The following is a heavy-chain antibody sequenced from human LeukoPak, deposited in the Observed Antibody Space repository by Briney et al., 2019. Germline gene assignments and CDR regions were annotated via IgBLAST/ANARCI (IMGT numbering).Heavy chain of an antibody. J-gene: IGHJ4*02. D-gene: IGHD1-26*01. V-gene: IGHV3-33*01. CDR2: IWYDGSNK. CDR3: ARGPKSYGIVYYFDY. CDR1: TFTCYNIR. Sequence: PGRTVSLNSSAYTFTCYNIRWQRDRQAPGKGLEWVAIIWYDGSNKYYADSLKGRFTISRDNSKNTLYLQMNSLRAEDTAVYYCARGPKSYGIVYYFDYWGQGTLVTVSS.